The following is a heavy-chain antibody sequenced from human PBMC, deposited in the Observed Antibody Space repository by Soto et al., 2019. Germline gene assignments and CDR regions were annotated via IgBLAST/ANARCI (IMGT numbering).Heavy chain of an antibody. CDR1: GFTFSNAW. Sequence: GGSLRLSCAASGFTFSNAWMSWVRQAPGKGLEWVGRIKSKTDGGTTDYAAPVKGRFTISRDDSKNTLYLQMNSLKTEDTAVYYCTTPISMISRQKPSGDYWGQGTLVTSPQ. V-gene: IGHV3-15*01. J-gene: IGHJ4*02. CDR2: IKSKTDGGTT. D-gene: IGHD3-22*01. CDR3: TTPISMISRQKPSGDY.